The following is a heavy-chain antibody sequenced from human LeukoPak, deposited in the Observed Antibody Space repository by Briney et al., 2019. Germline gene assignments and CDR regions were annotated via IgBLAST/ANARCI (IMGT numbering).Heavy chain of an antibody. Sequence: SVKVSCKASGGTFSSYVISWVRQAPGQGLEWMGGIIPMIGTANYAQKFQGRVTITADESTNTAYMELSSLRSEDTAVYYCARSNPRGWPFAYYLDYWGQGTLVTVSS. CDR2: IIPMIGTA. V-gene: IGHV1-69*13. D-gene: IGHD6-19*01. CDR1: GGTFSSYV. CDR3: ARSNPRGWPFAYYLDY. J-gene: IGHJ4*02.